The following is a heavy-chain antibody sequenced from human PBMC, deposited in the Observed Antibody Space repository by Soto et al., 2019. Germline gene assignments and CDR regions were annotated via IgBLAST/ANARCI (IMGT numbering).Heavy chain of an antibody. Sequence: QVQLVESGGGVVQPGRSLRLSCAASGFTFSSYAMHWVRQAPGKGLEWVAVISYDGSNKYYADSVKGRFTISRDNSKNALYLQMNSLRAEDTAVYYCAGAVAGTSGVFDYWGKGSMVTVSS. CDR2: ISYDGSNK. V-gene: IGHV3-30-3*01. CDR1: GFTFSSYA. CDR3: AGAVAGTSGVFDY. D-gene: IGHD6-19*01. J-gene: IGHJ4*02.